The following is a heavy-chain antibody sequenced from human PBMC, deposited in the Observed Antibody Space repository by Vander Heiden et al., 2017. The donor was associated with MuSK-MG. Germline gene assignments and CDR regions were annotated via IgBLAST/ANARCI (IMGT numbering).Heavy chain of an antibody. Sequence: EVQLVESGGGFVQPGGSLRVSCAASGFTFSTYAMNWVRQAPGKGLEWVSVIGGSGVFTKYADSVKGRFTISRDNSRNMLYLQMNSLRAEDTALYYCASEGIIAGAGTTDFWGQGTLVTVSS. CDR2: IGGSGVFT. V-gene: IGHV3-23*04. CDR3: ASEGIIAGAGTTDF. CDR1: GFTFSTYA. J-gene: IGHJ4*02. D-gene: IGHD6-13*01.